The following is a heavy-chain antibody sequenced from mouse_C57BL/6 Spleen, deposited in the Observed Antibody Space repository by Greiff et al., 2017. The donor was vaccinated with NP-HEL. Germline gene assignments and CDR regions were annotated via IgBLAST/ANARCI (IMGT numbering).Heavy chain of an antibody. CDR1: GYAFTNYL. V-gene: IGHV1-54*01. CDR2: INPGSGGT. CDR3: ARHAGSSGGDYYAMDY. D-gene: IGHD3-2*02. J-gene: IGHJ4*01. Sequence: QVQLQQSGAELVRPGTSVKVSCKASGYAFTNYLIEWVKQRPGQGLEWIGVINPGSGGTNYNEKFKGKATLTADKSSSTAYMQLSSLTSEDSAVYFCARHAGSSGGDYYAMDYWGQGTSVTVSS.